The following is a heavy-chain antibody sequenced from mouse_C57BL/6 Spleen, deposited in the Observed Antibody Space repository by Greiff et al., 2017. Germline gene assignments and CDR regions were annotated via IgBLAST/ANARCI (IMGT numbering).Heavy chain of an antibody. CDR1: GYAFSSYW. Sequence: VQLQQSGAELVKPGASVKISCKASGYAFSSYWMNWVKQRPGKGLEWIGQMYPGDGDTNYNGKFKGKATLTADKSSSTAYMQLSSLSSDDSAVYFCAISGGFAYWGQGTLVTVSA. V-gene: IGHV1-80*01. D-gene: IGHD3-2*02. J-gene: IGHJ3*01. CDR3: AISGGFAY. CDR2: MYPGDGDT.